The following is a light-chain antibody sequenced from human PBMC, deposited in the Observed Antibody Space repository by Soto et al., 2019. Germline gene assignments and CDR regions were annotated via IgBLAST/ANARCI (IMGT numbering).Light chain of an antibody. CDR2: DVS. J-gene: IGLJ2*01. CDR3: SSYTSRSVV. CDR1: SSDVGGYNY. V-gene: IGLV2-14*01. Sequence: QSVLTQPGSVSGSPGQSITISCTGTSSDVGGYNYVSWYQQHPGKAPKLMIYDVSNRPSGVSNRFSGSKSGNTASLTISGLQAEDEADYYCSSYTSRSVVFGGGTKLTVL.